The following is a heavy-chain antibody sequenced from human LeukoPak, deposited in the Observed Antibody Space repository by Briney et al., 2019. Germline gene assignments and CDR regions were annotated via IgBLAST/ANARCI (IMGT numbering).Heavy chain of an antibody. D-gene: IGHD3-22*01. CDR1: GFTFSSYG. Sequence: GGSLRLSCAASGFTFSSYGMHWVRQAPGKGLEWVAVISYDGSNKYYADSVKGRFTISRDNSKNTLYLQMNSLRAEDTAVYYCAKRPQGAITMIVVVNWYFDLWGRGTLVTVSS. CDR2: ISYDGSNK. J-gene: IGHJ2*01. V-gene: IGHV3-30*18. CDR3: AKRPQGAITMIVVVNWYFDL.